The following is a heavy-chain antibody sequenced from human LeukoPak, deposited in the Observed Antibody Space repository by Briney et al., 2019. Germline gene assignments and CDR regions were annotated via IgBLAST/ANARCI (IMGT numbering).Heavy chain of an antibody. J-gene: IGHJ4*02. Sequence: PGGSLRLSCAASGFTFSSYAMSWVRQAPGKGLEWVSAIGGSGSRRYHADSVKGRFIISRDNSRNTLYLQMNSLRAEDTAVYYCARAYADSGDYEAYWGQGTLATVSS. V-gene: IGHV3-23*01. CDR3: ARAYADSGDYEAY. CDR1: GFTFSSYA. CDR2: IGGSGSRR. D-gene: IGHD4-17*01.